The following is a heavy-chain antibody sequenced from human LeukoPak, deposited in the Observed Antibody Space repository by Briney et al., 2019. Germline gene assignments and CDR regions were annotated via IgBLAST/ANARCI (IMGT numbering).Heavy chain of an antibody. CDR2: ISAYNGNT. V-gene: IGHV1-18*01. D-gene: IGHD3-22*01. CDR3: ARDYDSSGYPFDY. Sequence: GESLKISCEASGYTFTSYGISWVRQAPGQGLEWMGWISAYNGNTNYAQKLQGRVTMTTDTSTSTAYMELRSLRSDDTAVNYCARDYDSSGYPFDYWGQGTLVTVSS. CDR1: GYTFTSYG. J-gene: IGHJ4*02.